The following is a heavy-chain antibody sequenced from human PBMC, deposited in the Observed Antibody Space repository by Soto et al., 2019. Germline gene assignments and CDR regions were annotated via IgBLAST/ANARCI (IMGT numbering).Heavy chain of an antibody. V-gene: IGHV3-23*01. J-gene: IGHJ4*02. Sequence: GGSLRLSCAASGFTFSSYAMSWVRLAPGKGLEWVSTISGSGGSTYYADSVKGRFTISRDNSKNTLYLQMNSLRAEDTAVYYCAKDDYYDSSGYYSDWGQGTLVNVS. D-gene: IGHD3-22*01. CDR2: ISGSGGST. CDR1: GFTFSSYA. CDR3: AKDDYYDSSGYYSD.